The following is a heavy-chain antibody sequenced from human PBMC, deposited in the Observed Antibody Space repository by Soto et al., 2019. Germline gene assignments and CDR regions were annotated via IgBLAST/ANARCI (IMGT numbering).Heavy chain of an antibody. CDR2: IIPIFGTA. Sequence: SVKVSCKASGVTFSSYAISWVRQAPGQGLEWMGGIIPIFGTANYAQKFQGRVTITADESTSTAYMELSSLRSEDTAVYYCARLSGSRLLIAYFCHGMDVWCQGTKVTVSS. V-gene: IGHV1-69*13. CDR1: GVTFSSYA. J-gene: IGHJ6*02. D-gene: IGHD2-21*01. CDR3: ARLSGSRLLIAYFCHGMDV.